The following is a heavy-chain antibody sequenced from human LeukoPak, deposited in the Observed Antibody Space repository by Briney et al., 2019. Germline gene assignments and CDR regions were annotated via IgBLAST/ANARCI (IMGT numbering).Heavy chain of an antibody. CDR3: ARDTRPPLAYCGGDCYSGYFDY. V-gene: IGHV3-23*01. CDR2: ISSSGGST. CDR1: GFTFNNYA. J-gene: IGHJ4*02. D-gene: IGHD2-21*02. Sequence: GGSLRLSCAASGFTFNNYAMSWVRQAPGKGLEWVSAISSSGGSTYYADSVKGRFTISRDNSKNTLYLQMNSLRAEDTAVYYCARDTRPPLAYCGGDCYSGYFDYWGQGTLVTVSS.